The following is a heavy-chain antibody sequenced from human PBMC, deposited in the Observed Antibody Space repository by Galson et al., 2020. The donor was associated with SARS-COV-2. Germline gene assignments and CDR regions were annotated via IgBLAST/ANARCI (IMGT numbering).Heavy chain of an antibody. CDR2: ISGSGGST. D-gene: IGHD3-16*01. CDR1: GFTFSSYA. V-gene: IGHV3-23*01. J-gene: IGHJ4*02. CDR3: AKDLDGTTFFY. Sequence: WGSLRLSCAASGFTFSSYAMSWVRQAPGKGLEWVSAISGSGGSTYYADSVKGRFTISRDNSKNTLYLQMNSLRAEDTAVYYCAKDLDGTTFFYWGQGTLVTVSS.